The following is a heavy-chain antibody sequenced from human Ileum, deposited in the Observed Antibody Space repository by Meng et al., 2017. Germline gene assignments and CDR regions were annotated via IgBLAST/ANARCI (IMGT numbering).Heavy chain of an antibody. D-gene: IGHD1-1*01. CDR2: LYTSGIT. V-gene: IGHV4-4*07. CDR1: GGSISGYF. CDR3: AREKQQLGFDS. Sequence: QVQPQESGPGLVKPSETLSLTCTVSGGSISGYFWSWIRQPAGKGLEWIGRLYTSGITNYNPSLKSRVTMSVDTSKSQFSLNLTSVTAADTAIYYCAREKQQLGFDSWGQGTLVTVSS. J-gene: IGHJ4*02.